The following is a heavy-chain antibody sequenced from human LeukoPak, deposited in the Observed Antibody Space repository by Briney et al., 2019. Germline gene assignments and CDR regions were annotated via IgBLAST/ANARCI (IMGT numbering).Heavy chain of an antibody. J-gene: IGHJ3*02. D-gene: IGHD3-22*01. CDR1: GGSFSGYY. Sequence: SETLSLTCAVYGGSFSGYYWSWIRQPPGKGLEWIGEIDHSGSTNYNPSLKSRVTISVDTSKNQFSLKLNSVTAADTAIYYCANYKDYYDSSAFDIWGQGTMVTVSS. V-gene: IGHV4-34*01. CDR2: IDHSGST. CDR3: ANYKDYYDSSAFDI.